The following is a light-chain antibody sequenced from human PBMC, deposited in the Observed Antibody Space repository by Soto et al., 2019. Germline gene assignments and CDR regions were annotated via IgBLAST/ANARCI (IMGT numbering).Light chain of an antibody. Sequence: QSALTQPPSASGSPGQSVTISCNGTSSDVGGHNFVSWYQQYPGKAPKLMIYEVNKRPSGVSDRFSGSKSGNTASLTVSGLQAEDEADYYCCSYAGSNNFYVFGTGTKVTVL. CDR2: EVN. V-gene: IGLV2-8*01. J-gene: IGLJ1*01. CDR3: CSYAGSNNFYV. CDR1: SSDVGGHNF.